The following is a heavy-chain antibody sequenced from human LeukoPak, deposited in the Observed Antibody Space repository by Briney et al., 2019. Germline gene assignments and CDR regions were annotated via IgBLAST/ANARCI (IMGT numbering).Heavy chain of an antibody. CDR2: IGWNSGSI. V-gene: IGHV3-9*01. CDR3: AKDIGSGWWYYFEY. CDR1: GFTFDDYA. Sequence: GGSLRLSCAASGFTFDDYAMHWVRQVPGKGLEWVSGIGWNSGSIDYADSVKGRFTISRDNAKNSLYLQMSSLRVEDTALYYCAKDIGSGWWYYFEYWGQGTLVTVSS. D-gene: IGHD6-19*01. J-gene: IGHJ4*02.